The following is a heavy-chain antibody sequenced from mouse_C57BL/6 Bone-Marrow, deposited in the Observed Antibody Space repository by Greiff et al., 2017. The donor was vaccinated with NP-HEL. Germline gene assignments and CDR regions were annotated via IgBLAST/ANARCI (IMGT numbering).Heavy chain of an antibody. D-gene: IGHD1-1*01. CDR1: GYTFTGYW. CDR2: ILPGSGST. CDR3: ASDYYGSSWYFDV. V-gene: IGHV1-9*01. Sequence: VQLQQSGAELMKPGASVKLSCKATGYTFTGYWIEWVKQRPGHGLEWIGEILPGSGSTNYTEKFKGKATFTADTSSNTAYMQLSSLTTEDSAIYYCASDYYGSSWYFDVWGTGTTVTVSS. J-gene: IGHJ1*03.